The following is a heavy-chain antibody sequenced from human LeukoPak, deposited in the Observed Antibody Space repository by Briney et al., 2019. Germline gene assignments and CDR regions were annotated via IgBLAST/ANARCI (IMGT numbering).Heavy chain of an antibody. D-gene: IGHD6-19*01. CDR3: AIVRHSSGWYNYFDY. V-gene: IGHV3-7*01. J-gene: IGHJ4*02. CDR1: GFTFSSYW. CDR2: INQDGSEK. Sequence: GGSLRLSCAASGFTFSSYWMSWVRQAPGKGLEWVANINQDGSEKYYVGSVKGRFTISRDNAKNSLYLQMNSLRAEDTAVYYCAIVRHSSGWYNYFDYWGQGTLVTVSS.